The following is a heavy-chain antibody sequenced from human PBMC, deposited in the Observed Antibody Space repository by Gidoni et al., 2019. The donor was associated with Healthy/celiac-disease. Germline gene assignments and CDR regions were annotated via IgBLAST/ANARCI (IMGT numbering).Heavy chain of an antibody. CDR1: GFTVSSNY. CDR2: IYSGGST. J-gene: IGHJ3*02. D-gene: IGHD6-19*01. CDR3: ARDRSMQWLVNGDAFDI. Sequence: EVQLVESGGGLVQSGGSLRLSCAASGFTVSSNYMSWVRQAPGKGLECVSVIYSGGSTYYADSVKGRFTISRDNSKNTLYLQMNSLRAEDTAVYYCARDRSMQWLVNGDAFDIWGQGTMVTVSS. V-gene: IGHV3-66*01.